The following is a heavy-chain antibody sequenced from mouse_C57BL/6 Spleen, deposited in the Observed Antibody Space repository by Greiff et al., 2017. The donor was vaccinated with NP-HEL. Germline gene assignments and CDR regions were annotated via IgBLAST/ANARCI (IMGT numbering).Heavy chain of an antibody. CDR1: GYTFTSYW. D-gene: IGHD2-3*01. CDR3: ARGMVNPYYYAMDY. CDR2: IYPGNSDT. V-gene: IGHV1-5*01. J-gene: IGHJ4*01. Sequence: VQLQQSGTVLARPGASVKMSCKTSGYTFTSYWMHWVNQRPGQGLEWIGAIYPGNSDTSYNQKFKGKAKLTAVTSASTAYMELSSLTNEDSAVYYCARGMVNPYYYAMDYWGQGTSVTVSS.